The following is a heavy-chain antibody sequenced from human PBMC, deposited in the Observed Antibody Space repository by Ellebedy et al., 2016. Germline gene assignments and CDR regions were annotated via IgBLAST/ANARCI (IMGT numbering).Heavy chain of an antibody. D-gene: IGHD6-19*01. CDR2: INPSGGST. V-gene: IGHV1-46*01. J-gene: IGHJ4*02. Sequence: ASVKVSCKASGYTFTSYYMHWVRQAPGQGLEWMGIINPSGGSTSYAQKFQGRVTMTRDTSTSTVYMELSSLRSEDTAVYYCARLWSETGDSSGWYYFDYWGQGTLVTVSS. CDR3: ARLWSETGDSSGWYYFDY. CDR1: GYTFTSYY.